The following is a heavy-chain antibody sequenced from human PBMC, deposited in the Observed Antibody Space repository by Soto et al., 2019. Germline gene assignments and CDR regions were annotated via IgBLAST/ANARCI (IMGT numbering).Heavy chain of an antibody. D-gene: IGHD3-16*01. CDR1: GYSFTNND. CDR3: ARMATFGSLNWFDP. V-gene: IGHV1-8*01. J-gene: IGHJ5*02. Sequence: GGSVKVACKASGYSFTNNDVSWVRQATGQGLEWMGWMNPGSGDTGYAQKFQGRVTMTRDISIATAYMELSSLRSDDTAIYYCARMATFGSLNWFDPWGQGTLVTVSS. CDR2: MNPGSGDT.